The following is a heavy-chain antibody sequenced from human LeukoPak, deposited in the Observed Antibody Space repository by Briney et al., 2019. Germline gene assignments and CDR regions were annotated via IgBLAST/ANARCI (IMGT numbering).Heavy chain of an antibody. Sequence: SETLSLTCTVSGGSISSGGYYWSWIRQHPGKGLEWIGYIYYSGSTYYNPSLKSRVTISVDTSKNQFSLKLSSVTAADTAVYYCARHGTEWELQPPGVDYWGQGTLVTVSS. CDR1: GGSISSGGYY. D-gene: IGHD1-26*01. J-gene: IGHJ4*02. CDR3: ARHGTEWELQPPGVDY. CDR2: IYYSGST. V-gene: IGHV4-31*03.